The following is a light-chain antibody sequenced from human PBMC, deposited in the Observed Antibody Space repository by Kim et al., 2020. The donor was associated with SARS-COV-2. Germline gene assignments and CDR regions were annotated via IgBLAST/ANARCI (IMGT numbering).Light chain of an antibody. CDR2: GAS. Sequence: EIVLTQSPGILSLSPGERATLSCRASQTIANNYLAWYQHKPGQPPRLVISGASGRASGIPDRFSGSGSGTDFTLTISRLEPEDFAMYYCQQYGNSPPYTFGQGTKVDIK. CDR1: QTIANNY. V-gene: IGKV3-20*01. CDR3: QQYGNSPPYT. J-gene: IGKJ2*01.